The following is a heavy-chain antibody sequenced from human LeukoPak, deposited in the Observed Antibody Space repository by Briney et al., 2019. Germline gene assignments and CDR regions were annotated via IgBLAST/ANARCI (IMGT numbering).Heavy chain of an antibody. V-gene: IGHV3-74*01. CDR3: AKDKATVAAKGPFDY. CDR2: INSDGSSI. CDR1: GFTFSRYW. Sequence: GGSLRLSCAASGFTFSRYWMHWVRQAPGKGLVGVSRINSDGSSIRYADSVKGRFTISRDNSKNTLFLQFNSLRAEDTAVYYCAKDKATVAAKGPFDYWGQGTLVTVSS. J-gene: IGHJ4*02. D-gene: IGHD2-15*01.